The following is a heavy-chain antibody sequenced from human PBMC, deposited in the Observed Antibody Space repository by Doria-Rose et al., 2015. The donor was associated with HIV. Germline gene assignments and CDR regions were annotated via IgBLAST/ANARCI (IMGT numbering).Heavy chain of an antibody. D-gene: IGHD6-13*01. J-gene: IGHJ4*02. CDR3: ARIKSSRWYHKYYFDF. CDR1: GVSLSSPGMG. CDR2: IFSDDER. Sequence: QVTLKESGPVLVKPTETLTLTCTVSGVSLSSPGMGVSWIRQPPGKALEWLANIFSDDERSYKPSLKSRLPISRRTSKSQVVLTMTDMDPVDTATYYCARIKSSRWYHKYYFDFWGQGTLVIVSA. V-gene: IGHV2-26*01.